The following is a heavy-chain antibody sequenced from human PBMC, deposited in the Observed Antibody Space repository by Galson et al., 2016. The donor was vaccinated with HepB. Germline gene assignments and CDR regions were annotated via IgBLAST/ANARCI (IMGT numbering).Heavy chain of an antibody. J-gene: IGHJ4*02. CDR1: GYTFTSYW. CDR2: IYPGDSDT. V-gene: IGHV5-51*01. D-gene: IGHD5-12*01. Sequence: QSGAEVKKPGESLKISCKGSGYTFTSYWLGWVRQMPGKGLEWMGMIYPGDSDTRYSPSFQGQVTISADKSISTAFLQWSSLEASDTAMYYCAVSLHSCYTTYFDYWGQGSLVTVSS. CDR3: AVSLHSCYTTYFDY.